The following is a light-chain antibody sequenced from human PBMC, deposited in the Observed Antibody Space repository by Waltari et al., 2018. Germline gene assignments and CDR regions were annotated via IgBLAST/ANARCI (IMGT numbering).Light chain of an antibody. J-gene: IGKJ1*01. V-gene: IGKV3-20*01. Sequence: EIVLTQSPDTLSLSPGERATLSCRASQTITSGYLAWYQQKPGQTPRLLIYTASSRATGTPDRFTGSGSGTDFTLTISRLEPEDFAVYYCQQYGSSPRAFGQGTKVEIK. CDR2: TAS. CDR1: QTITSGY. CDR3: QQYGSSPRA.